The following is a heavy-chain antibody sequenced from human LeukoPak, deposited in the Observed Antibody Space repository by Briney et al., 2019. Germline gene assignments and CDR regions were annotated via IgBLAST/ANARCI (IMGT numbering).Heavy chain of an antibody. CDR1: GYTFTGHY. V-gene: IGHV1-2*02. CDR2: INPKNAGT. D-gene: IGHD6-13*01. J-gene: IGHJ4*02. CDR3: ASRGSGIAAATDY. Sequence: ASVKVSCKASGYTFTGHYMHWVRQAPGQGLEWMGWINPKNAGTNYAQKFQGRVTMTRDTSISTAYMELSRLRSDDTAVYYCASRGSGIAAATDYWGQGTLVTVSS.